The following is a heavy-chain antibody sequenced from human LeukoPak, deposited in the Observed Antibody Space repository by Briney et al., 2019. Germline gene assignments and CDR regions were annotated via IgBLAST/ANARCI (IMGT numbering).Heavy chain of an antibody. V-gene: IGHV4-59*01. CDR1: GGSISSYY. CDR2: ISYSGST. Sequence: SETLSLTCTVSGGSISSYYWSWIRQPPGKGLEWIGYISYSGSTNYNPSLKSRVTISVDTSKNQFSLKLTSVTAADTAVYYCARTRAYGGRPDYWGQGTLVTVSS. CDR3: ARTRAYGGRPDY. J-gene: IGHJ4*02. D-gene: IGHD4-23*01.